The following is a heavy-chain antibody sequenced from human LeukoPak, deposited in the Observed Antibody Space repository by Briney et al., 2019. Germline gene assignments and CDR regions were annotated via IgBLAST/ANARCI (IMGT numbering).Heavy chain of an antibody. CDR2: ISGSGGST. V-gene: IGHV3-23*01. CDR3: ARDYGGSSWYSTSDY. D-gene: IGHD6-13*01. J-gene: IGHJ4*02. CDR1: GFTFSSYG. Sequence: GGSLRLSCAASGFTFSSYGMSWVRQAPGKGLEWVSAISGSGGSTYYADSVKGRFTISRDNAKNSLYLQMNSLRAEDTAVYYCARDYGGSSWYSTSDYWGQGTLVTVSS.